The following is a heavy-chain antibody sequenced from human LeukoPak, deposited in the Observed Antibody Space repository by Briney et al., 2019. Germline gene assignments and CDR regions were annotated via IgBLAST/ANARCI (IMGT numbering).Heavy chain of an antibody. CDR1: GASVSSGSYY. J-gene: IGHJ4*02. D-gene: IGHD1-20*01. CDR2: IYYSGST. V-gene: IGHV4-61*01. CDR3: ARALGITGTPDY. Sequence: SETLSLTCNVSGASVSSGSYYWSWIRQPPGKELEWIGYIYYSGSTSYNPSLKSRVTISVDTSKNQFSLKLSSVTAADTAVYYCARALGITGTPDYWGQGTLVTVSS.